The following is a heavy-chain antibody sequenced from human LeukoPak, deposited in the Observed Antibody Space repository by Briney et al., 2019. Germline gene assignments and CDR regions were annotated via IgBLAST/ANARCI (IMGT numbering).Heavy chain of an antibody. Sequence: GGSLRLSCAASGFTFSDYYMSWVRQAPGRGLEWVSVIYSGGSTYYADSVKGRFTISRDNSKNTLFLQMNSLRAGDTAVYYCARGTVTMVDYWGQGTLVTVSS. V-gene: IGHV3-66*01. CDR1: GFTFSDYY. D-gene: IGHD3-10*01. CDR3: ARGTVTMVDY. CDR2: IYSGGST. J-gene: IGHJ4*02.